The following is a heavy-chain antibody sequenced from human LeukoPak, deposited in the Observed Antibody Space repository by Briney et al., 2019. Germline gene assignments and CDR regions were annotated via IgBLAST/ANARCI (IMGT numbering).Heavy chain of an antibody. V-gene: IGHV3-23*01. CDR2: ISGSGGST. Sequence: GVSLRLSCVASGFTFSSYAMSWVRQAPGKGLEWVSGISGSGGSTYYADSAKGRFTISRDNSKNTLFLQMNSLRAEDTAVYYCAKETYSSGWYPYFDYWGQGTLVTVSS. CDR1: GFTFSSYA. CDR3: AKETYSSGWYPYFDY. J-gene: IGHJ4*02. D-gene: IGHD6-19*01.